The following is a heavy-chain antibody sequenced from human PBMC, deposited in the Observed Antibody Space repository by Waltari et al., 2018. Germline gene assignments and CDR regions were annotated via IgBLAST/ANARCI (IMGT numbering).Heavy chain of an antibody. CDR3: AKVARVAGYYYTGMDV. V-gene: IGHV3-30*18. D-gene: IGHD6-19*01. CDR2: ISYEGSTK. CDR1: GFSFLGSG. J-gene: IGHJ6*02. Sequence: QVLLVESGGGVVQPGRSLRPSCSASGFSFLGSGIAWVRQVPGKGSEWVAVISYEGSTKYYADSVKGRFTISRDNSMHTLDLQMNNLRHEDTGVYYCAKVARVAGYYYTGMDVWGQGTTVTVSS.